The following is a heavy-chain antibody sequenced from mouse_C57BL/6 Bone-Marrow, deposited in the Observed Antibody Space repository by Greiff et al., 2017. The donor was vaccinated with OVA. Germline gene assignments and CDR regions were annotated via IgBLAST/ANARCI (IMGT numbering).Heavy chain of an antibody. Sequence: VQLQQPGAELVRPASSVKLSCKASGYTFTSYWMDWVKQRPGQGLEWIGNIYPSDSETHYNQKFKDKATLTVDKSSSTAYMQLSSLTSEDSAVYYCARGRLRDYAMDYWGQGTSVTVSS. J-gene: IGHJ4*01. CDR2: IYPSDSET. CDR3: ARGRLRDYAMDY. D-gene: IGHD2-4*01. CDR1: GYTFTSYW. V-gene: IGHV1-61*01.